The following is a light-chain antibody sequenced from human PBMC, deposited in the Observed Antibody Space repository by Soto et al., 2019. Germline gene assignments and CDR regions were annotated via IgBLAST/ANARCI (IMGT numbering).Light chain of an antibody. CDR1: QSISSW. CDR2: KAS. CDR3: QQYYGYSRT. Sequence: DIQMTQSPSTLSASVGDRVTITCRASQSISSWLAWYQQKPGKAPKLLIYKASGLESGVASRFSGSGSGTEFTLTISSLQPDDFATYYCQQYYGYSRTFGQGTKVEIK. J-gene: IGKJ1*01. V-gene: IGKV1-5*03.